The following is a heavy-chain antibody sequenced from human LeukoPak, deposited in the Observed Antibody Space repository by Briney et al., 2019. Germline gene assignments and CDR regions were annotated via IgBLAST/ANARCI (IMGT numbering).Heavy chain of an antibody. CDR2: ISGSGGQT. CDR3: ARTVRGVIADAFNV. D-gene: IGHD3-10*01. CDR1: GFTLSTYT. Sequence: GGSLRLSCAASGFTLSTYTMTWVRQAPGKGLEWVSDISGSGGQTYYADSVKGRFTVSRDSSKNTMYLQMNSLRGEDTAVYYCARTVRGVIADAFNVWGQGTMTTVSS. J-gene: IGHJ3*01. V-gene: IGHV3-23*01.